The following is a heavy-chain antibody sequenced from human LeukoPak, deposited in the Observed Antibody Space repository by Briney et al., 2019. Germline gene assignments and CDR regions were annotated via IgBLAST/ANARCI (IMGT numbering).Heavy chain of an antibody. D-gene: IGHD4-11*01. CDR3: ARHGGTRITLIQVYYFDY. V-gene: IGHV3-21*01. J-gene: IGHJ4*02. Sequence: GGSLRLSCAASGFTFSNYNMNWVRQAPGKGLEWVSSISSRSSYINYADSVKGRFTISRDSAKNSLHLQMNSLRAEDTAVYYCARHGGTRITLIQVYYFDYWGQGTLVTVSS. CDR1: GFTFSNYN. CDR2: ISSRSSYI.